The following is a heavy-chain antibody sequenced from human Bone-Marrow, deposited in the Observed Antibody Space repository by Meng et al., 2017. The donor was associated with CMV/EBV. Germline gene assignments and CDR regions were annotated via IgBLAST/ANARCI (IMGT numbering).Heavy chain of an antibody. Sequence: GESLKISCAASGFTFSTYAMTWVRQAPGKGLEWVSAISDRGDNIYYADSVKGRFTISRDNSKNTLYLQMNSLRAEDTAVYYCARDEDRNPKDIVLMVYDIRGLMDVWGQGTTVTVSS. J-gene: IGHJ6*02. CDR3: ARDEDRNPKDIVLMVYDIRGLMDV. D-gene: IGHD2-8*01. CDR2: ISDRGDNI. V-gene: IGHV3-23*01. CDR1: GFTFSTYA.